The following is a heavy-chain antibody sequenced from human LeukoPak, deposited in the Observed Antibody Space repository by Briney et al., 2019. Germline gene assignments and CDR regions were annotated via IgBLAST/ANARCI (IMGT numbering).Heavy chain of an antibody. J-gene: IGHJ4*02. V-gene: IGHV1-69*08. D-gene: IGHD4-17*01. Sequence: SVKVSCKASGGTFSSYTISWVRQAPGQGLEWMGRIIPILCTANYAQKFQGRVTITADKSTSTAYMALSSLRSEDTAVYYCARDDYGDYNRVGYWGQGTLVTVSS. CDR2: IIPILCTA. CDR1: GGTFSSYT. CDR3: ARDDYGDYNRVGY.